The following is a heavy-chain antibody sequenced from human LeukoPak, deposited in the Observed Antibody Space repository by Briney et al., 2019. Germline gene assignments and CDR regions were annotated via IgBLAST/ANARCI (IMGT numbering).Heavy chain of an antibody. CDR2: IYYSGST. D-gene: IGHD6-19*01. CDR1: GGSISSGDYY. CDR3: ARVSSGWYFDY. Sequence: SETLSLTCTVPGGSISSGDYYWSWIRQPPGKGLEWIGYIYYSGSTYYNPSLKSRVTISVDTSKNQFSLKLSSVTAADTAVYYCARVSSGWYFDYWGQGTLVTVSS. J-gene: IGHJ4*02. V-gene: IGHV4-30-4*01.